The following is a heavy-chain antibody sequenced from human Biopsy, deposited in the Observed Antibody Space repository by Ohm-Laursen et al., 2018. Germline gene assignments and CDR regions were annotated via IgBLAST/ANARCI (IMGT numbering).Heavy chain of an antibody. CDR2: VYYSGTT. V-gene: IGHV4-59*01. J-gene: IGHJ6*02. CDR3: TRATNSTGWPYYYFYGMDI. CDR1: GGSISSDW. D-gene: IGHD2/OR15-2a*01. Sequence: TLSLTCTVSGGSISSDWWSWIRQTPGKGLEWIGYVYYSGTTTYNPSLRSRVTISADTSMNQISLRLQSVTAADTAIYYCTRATNSTGWPYYYFYGMDIWGQGTTVTVSS.